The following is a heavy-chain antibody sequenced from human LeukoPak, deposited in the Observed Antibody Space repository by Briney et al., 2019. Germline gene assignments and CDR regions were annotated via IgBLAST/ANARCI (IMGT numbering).Heavy chain of an antibody. D-gene: IGHD3-10*01. J-gene: IGHJ4*02. Sequence: KASETLSLTCTVSGGSISSSSYYWGWIRQPPGKGLEWIGEINHSGSTNYNPSLKSRVPISVDTSKNQFSLKLSSVTAADTAVYYCGTLWFGELPDYWGQGTLVTVSS. V-gene: IGHV4-39*07. CDR2: INHSGST. CDR3: GTLWFGELPDY. CDR1: GGSISSSSYY.